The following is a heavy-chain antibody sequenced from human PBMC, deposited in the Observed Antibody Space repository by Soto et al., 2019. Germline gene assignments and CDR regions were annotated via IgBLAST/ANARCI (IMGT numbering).Heavy chain of an antibody. CDR2: ISSSGSFT. D-gene: IGHD2-21*01. CDR3: ARASAWGGDYYYYGMDV. CDR1: GLSFNSYT. Sequence: GGSLRLSCAASGLSFNSYTMSLLRQAPGRGLEWVSSISSSGSFTDYADSVRGRFTISRDNARNSLYLQMNSLRDEDTAVYYCARASAWGGDYYYYGMDVWGQGTTVTVSS. V-gene: IGHV3-21*01. J-gene: IGHJ6*02.